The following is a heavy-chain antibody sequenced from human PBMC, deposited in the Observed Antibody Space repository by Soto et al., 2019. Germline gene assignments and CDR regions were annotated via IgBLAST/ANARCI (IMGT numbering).Heavy chain of an antibody. D-gene: IGHD1-26*01. CDR3: AKGPAIGAAPDY. J-gene: IGHJ4*02. CDR2: ISDKGGAI. Sequence: QTGGSLRLSCTASGFTFSNSAMTWVRQAPGKGLEWVSIISDKGGAIYYADSVKGRFTISRDNSKSTLYLQMNSLRAEDTALYYCAKGPAIGAAPDYWGQGTLVTVSS. CDR1: GFTFSNSA. V-gene: IGHV3-23*01.